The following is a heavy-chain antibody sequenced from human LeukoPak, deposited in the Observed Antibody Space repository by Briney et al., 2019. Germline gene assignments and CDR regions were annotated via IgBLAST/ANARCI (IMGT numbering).Heavy chain of an antibody. D-gene: IGHD5-18*01. J-gene: IGHJ5*02. CDR3: ARDVGYRSWFDP. CDR2: ISIDSTTI. CDR1: GFSFTTYS. V-gene: IGHV3-48*01. Sequence: GGSLRLSCVASGFSFTTYSMHWVRQAPGKGLEWVSYISIDSTTIYYAASAKGRFTISGDNVKNSLYLQMNSLTAEDTAMYYCARDVGYRSWFDPWGQETLVTVSS.